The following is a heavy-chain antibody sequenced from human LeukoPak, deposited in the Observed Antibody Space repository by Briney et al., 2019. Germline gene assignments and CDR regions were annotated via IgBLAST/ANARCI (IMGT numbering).Heavy chain of an antibody. Sequence: GGSPRLSCAASGFTFSSYAMHWVRQAPGKGLEWVAVISYDGSNKYYADSVKGRFTISRDNSKNTLYLQMNSLRAEDTAVYYCASGYDSRGYYNDYWGQGTLVTVSS. CDR2: ISYDGSNK. V-gene: IGHV3-30-3*01. D-gene: IGHD3-22*01. CDR3: ASGYDSRGYYNDY. CDR1: GFTFSSYA. J-gene: IGHJ4*02.